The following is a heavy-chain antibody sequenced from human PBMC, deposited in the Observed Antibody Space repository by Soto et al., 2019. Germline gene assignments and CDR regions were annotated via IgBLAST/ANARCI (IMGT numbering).Heavy chain of an antibody. CDR1: GFTFSSYW. CDR3: ARDEYYDILTAPGDYYYGMDV. J-gene: IGHJ6*02. CDR2: IKQDGSEK. D-gene: IGHD3-9*01. V-gene: IGHV3-7*01. Sequence: PGGSLRLSCAASGFTFSSYWMSWVRQAPGKGLEWVANIKQDGSEKYYVDSVKGRFTISRDNAKNSLYLQMNSLRAEDTAVYYCARDEYYDILTAPGDYYYGMDVWGQGTTVTVSS.